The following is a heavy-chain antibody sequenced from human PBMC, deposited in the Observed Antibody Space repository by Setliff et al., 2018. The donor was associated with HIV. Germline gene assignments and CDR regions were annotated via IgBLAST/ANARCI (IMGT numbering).Heavy chain of an antibody. J-gene: IGHJ3*02. CDR1: GYTFSNYG. D-gene: IGHD3-10*01. Sequence: ASVKVSCKASGYTFSNYGISWVRQAPGQGFEWMGGIIHILGIRNYAQKFQGRVIITTDESTGTAYMELSSLKDDDTAIYYCARPAPLLGTSPANNAFDIWGQGTTVTVSS. CDR2: IIHILGIR. CDR3: ARPAPLLGTSPANNAFDI. V-gene: IGHV1-69*10.